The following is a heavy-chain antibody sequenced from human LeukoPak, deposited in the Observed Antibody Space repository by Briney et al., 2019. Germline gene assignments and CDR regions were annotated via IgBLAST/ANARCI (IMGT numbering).Heavy chain of an antibody. Sequence: GGSRRLSCAASGFTFSSYSMNWVRQAPGKGLEWVSSISSSSSYIYYADSVKGRFTISRDNAKNSLYLQMNSLRAEDTAVYYCARDRSSSSWYVPFDYWGQGTLVTVSS. CDR2: ISSSSSYI. J-gene: IGHJ4*02. CDR3: ARDRSSSSWYVPFDY. V-gene: IGHV3-21*01. CDR1: GFTFSSYS. D-gene: IGHD6-13*01.